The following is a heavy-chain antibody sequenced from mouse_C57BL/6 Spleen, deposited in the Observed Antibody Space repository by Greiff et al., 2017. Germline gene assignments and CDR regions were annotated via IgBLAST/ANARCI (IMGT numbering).Heavy chain of an antibody. J-gene: IGHJ3*01. CDR3: ARDYYGSSLAY. V-gene: IGHV1-52*01. CDR1: GYTFTSYW. D-gene: IGHD1-1*01. Sequence: QVQLQQPGAELVRPGSSVKLSCKASGYTFTSYWMHWVTQRPIQGLEWIGNIDPSDSETHYNQKFKDKATLTVDKSSSTAYMQLSSLTSEDSAVYYCARDYYGSSLAYWGQGTLVTVSA. CDR2: IDPSDSET.